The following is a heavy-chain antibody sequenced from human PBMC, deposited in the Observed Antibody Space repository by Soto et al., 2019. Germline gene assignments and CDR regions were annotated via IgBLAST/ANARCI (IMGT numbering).Heavy chain of an antibody. CDR3: ARVDSSSGFDY. Sequence: SETLSLTCAVSGYSISSGYYWGWIRQPPGKGLEWIGSIYHGGSTYYNPSLKSRVTISVDTSKNQFSLRLTSVTAADTAVYYCARVDSSSGFDYWGQGTLVTVSS. CDR1: GYSISSGYY. D-gene: IGHD6-6*01. CDR2: IYHGGST. J-gene: IGHJ4*02. V-gene: IGHV4-38-2*01.